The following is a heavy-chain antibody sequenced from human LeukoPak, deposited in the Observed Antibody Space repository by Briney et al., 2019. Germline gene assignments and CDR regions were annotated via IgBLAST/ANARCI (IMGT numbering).Heavy chain of an antibody. Sequence: ASVKVSCKASGYTFTGYYMHWVRQAPGQGLEWMGWINPNSGGTNYAQKFQGRVTMTRDTSISTAYMELSRLRSDDTAVYYCARIRCSSGCYNWFDPWGQGTLVTVSS. CDR3: ARIRCSSGCYNWFDP. CDR1: GYTFTGYY. J-gene: IGHJ5*02. V-gene: IGHV1-2*02. D-gene: IGHD6-19*01. CDR2: INPNSGGT.